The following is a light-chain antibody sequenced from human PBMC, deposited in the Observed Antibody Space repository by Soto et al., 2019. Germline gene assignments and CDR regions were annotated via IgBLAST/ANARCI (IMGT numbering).Light chain of an antibody. CDR2: ETT. CDR3: LLSYSGARV. J-gene: IGLJ2*01. CDR1: TGTVTTGHA. V-gene: IGLV7-46*01. Sequence: QAVVTQEPSLTVSPGGTVTLTCGSITGTVTTGHAPYWFQQKPGQAPRTLIYETTNRHSWTPARFSGSLLGGKAALTLSGAQPEDEAEYYCLLSYSGARVFGGWTKLTVL.